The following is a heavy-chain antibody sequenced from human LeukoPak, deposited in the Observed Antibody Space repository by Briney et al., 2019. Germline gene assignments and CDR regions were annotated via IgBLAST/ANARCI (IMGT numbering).Heavy chain of an antibody. CDR2: WHDGSHK. CDR1: GFSFDTYA. D-gene: IGHD3-10*01. V-gene: IGHV3-33*01. J-gene: IGHJ4*02. CDR3: AREIFGSGSYPDF. Sequence: GRSLRLSCAASGFSFDTYAMHWVRQAPGQGLEWVALWHDGSHKFYSNSVRGHFTISRDNSKNTVYLQMNNLRPDDTAVYYCAREIFGSGSYPDFWGQGTLVTVSS.